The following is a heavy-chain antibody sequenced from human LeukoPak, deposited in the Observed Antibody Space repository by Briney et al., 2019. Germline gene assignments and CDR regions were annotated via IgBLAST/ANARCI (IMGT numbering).Heavy chain of an antibody. V-gene: IGHV3-20*04. D-gene: IGHD6-13*01. Sequence: GGSLRLSCAASGFTFDDYGMSWVRQAPVKGLEWVSGINWNGGSTGYADSVKGRFTISRDNAKNSLYLQMNSLRAEDTALYYCARDASSSWTNWFDPWGQGTLVTVSS. CDR2: INWNGGST. CDR1: GFTFDDYG. J-gene: IGHJ5*02. CDR3: ARDASSSWTNWFDP.